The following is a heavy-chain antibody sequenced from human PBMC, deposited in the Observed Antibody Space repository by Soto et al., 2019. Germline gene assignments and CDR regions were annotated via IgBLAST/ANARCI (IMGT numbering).Heavy chain of an antibody. Sequence: EVQLLESGGGLVQPGGSLRLSCAASGFTFSSYAMSWVRQAPGKGLEWGSAISGSGGSTYYADSVKGRFTISRDNYKKTLYLQINSRTGKDTAVYYCAIQGYCSSTSCYGGFDYWGQGTLVTVSS. CDR3: AIQGYCSSTSCYGGFDY. J-gene: IGHJ4*02. D-gene: IGHD2-2*01. CDR1: GFTFSSYA. CDR2: ISGSGGST. V-gene: IGHV3-23*01.